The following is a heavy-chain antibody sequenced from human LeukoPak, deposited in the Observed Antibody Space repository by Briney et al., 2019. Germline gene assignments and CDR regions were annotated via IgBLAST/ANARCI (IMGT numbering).Heavy chain of an antibody. CDR3: ARLAHYYDSSGYYSFY. CDR2: IYYSGST. J-gene: IGHJ4*02. V-gene: IGHV4-38-2*01. Sequence: PSETLSLTCAVSGYSISSAYYWGWIRQPPGKGLEWIGSIYYSGSTYYNPSLKSRVTISVDTSKNQFSLKLGSVTAADTAVYYCARLAHYYDSSGYYSFYWGQGTLVTVSS. CDR1: GYSISSAYY. D-gene: IGHD3-22*01.